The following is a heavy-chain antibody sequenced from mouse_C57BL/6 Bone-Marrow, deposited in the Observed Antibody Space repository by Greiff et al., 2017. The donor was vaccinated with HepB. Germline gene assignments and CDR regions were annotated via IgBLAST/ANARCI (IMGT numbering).Heavy chain of an antibody. CDR3: ARDGNYRPWFAY. J-gene: IGHJ3*01. Sequence: QVQLKQPGAELVKPGASVKMSCKASGYTFTSYWITWVKQRPGQGLEWIGDIYPGSGSTNYNEKFKSKATLTVDTSSSTAYMQLSSLTSEDSAVYYCARDGNYRPWFAYWGQGTLVTVSA. CDR2: IYPGSGST. V-gene: IGHV1-55*01. CDR1: GYTFTSYW. D-gene: IGHD2-1*01.